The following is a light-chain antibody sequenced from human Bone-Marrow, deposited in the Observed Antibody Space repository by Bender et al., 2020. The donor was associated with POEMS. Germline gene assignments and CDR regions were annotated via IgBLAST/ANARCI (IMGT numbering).Light chain of an antibody. CDR1: SSDVGIYDF. Sequence: QSALTQPASVSGSPGQSITISCTGTSSDVGIYDFVSWYQQHPGKAPTLMIYEVSKRPSGVSNRFSGSKSGNTASLTISGLQAGDEADYYCSSYDGTTLVLFGGGTKLTVL. CDR2: EVS. CDR3: SSYDGTTLVL. V-gene: IGLV2-23*02. J-gene: IGLJ2*01.